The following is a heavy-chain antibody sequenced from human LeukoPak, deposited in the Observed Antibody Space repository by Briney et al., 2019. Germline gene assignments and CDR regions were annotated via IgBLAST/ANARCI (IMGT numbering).Heavy chain of an antibody. CDR2: IYPGDSDT. CDR1: GYSFTSYW. CDR3: ARPYYDSSGYYGGYAFDI. Sequence: GESLKISCKGSGYSFTSYWIGWVRQMPGKGLEWMGIIYPGDSDTRYSPSFQGQVTISADKSISTAYLQWSSLKASDTAMYYCARPYYDSSGYYGGYAFDIWGQGTMVTVSS. J-gene: IGHJ3*02. D-gene: IGHD3-22*01. V-gene: IGHV5-51*01.